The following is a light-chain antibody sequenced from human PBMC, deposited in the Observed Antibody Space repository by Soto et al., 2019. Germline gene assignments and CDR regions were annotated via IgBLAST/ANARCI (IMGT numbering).Light chain of an antibody. J-gene: IGKJ2*01. CDR1: RSVISNF. V-gene: IGKV3-20*01. Sequence: EIVLTQSPDTLSLSPGETASLSCWASRSVISNFLAWYQQRRGQPPRLLIYDSSKRATGIPARFTGSGSGTAFTLTISRVEPGDSAVYYCQQTFHSPMTFGQGTSLEIK. CDR2: DSS. CDR3: QQTFHSPMT.